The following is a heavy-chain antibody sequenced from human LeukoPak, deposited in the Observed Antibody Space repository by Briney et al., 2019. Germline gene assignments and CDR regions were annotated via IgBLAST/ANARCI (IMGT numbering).Heavy chain of an antibody. CDR1: SGSISRGGYF. V-gene: IGHV4-30-2*01. CDR2: IYHSGST. D-gene: IGHD3-9*01. J-gene: IGHJ6*02. CDR3: ARWGKILTGSYGMDV. Sequence: SEPLSLMCTLSSGSISRGGYFGRWIRRPPAEVLLRIGYIYHSGSTYYNPSLKSRVTISVDTSKNQFSLKLSSVTAADTAVYYCARWGKILTGSYGMDVWGQGTTVTVSS.